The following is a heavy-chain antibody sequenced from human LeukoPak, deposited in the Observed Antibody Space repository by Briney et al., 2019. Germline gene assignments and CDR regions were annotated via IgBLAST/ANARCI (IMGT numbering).Heavy chain of an antibody. Sequence: PGGSLRLSCAASGFTFDDYAMHWVRQAPGKGLEWVSSISSSSSYIYYADSVKGRFTISRDNAKNTLYLQMNSLRADDTAVYYCAKDDPEAYFDYWGQGNLVTVSS. CDR3: AKDDPEAYFDY. J-gene: IGHJ4*02. CDR1: GFTFDDYA. V-gene: IGHV3-21*01. CDR2: ISSSSSYI.